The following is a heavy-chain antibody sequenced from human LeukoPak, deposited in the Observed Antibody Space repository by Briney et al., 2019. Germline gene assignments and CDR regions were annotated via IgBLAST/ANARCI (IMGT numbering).Heavy chain of an antibody. CDR2: INWDGGST. J-gene: IGHJ4*02. CDR3: ARDSFSGSSLDY. D-gene: IGHD1-26*01. Sequence: GGSLRLSCAASGFSFSSYAMSWVRQAPGQGLEWVSSINWDGGSTAYADSVQGRFTISRDNAKNSLHLQMKSLRAEDTALYYCARDSFSGSSLDYWGQGTLVTVSS. V-gene: IGHV3-20*04. CDR1: GFSFSSYA.